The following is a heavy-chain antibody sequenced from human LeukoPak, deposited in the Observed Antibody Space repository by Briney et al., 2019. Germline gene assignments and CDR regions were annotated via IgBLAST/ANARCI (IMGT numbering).Heavy chain of an antibody. CDR2: ISGSGDRT. CDR1: GFTFSSYG. CDR3: ARDQDGPGPSVDY. V-gene: IGHV3-23*01. J-gene: IGHJ4*02. Sequence: GGSLRLSCAASGFTFSSYGMSWVRQAPGKGLEWVSAISGSGDRTYYADSVKGRFTISRDNSKNTLYLQMNSLRAEDTAVYYCARDQDGPGPSVDYWGQGTMVTVSS. D-gene: IGHD1-14*01.